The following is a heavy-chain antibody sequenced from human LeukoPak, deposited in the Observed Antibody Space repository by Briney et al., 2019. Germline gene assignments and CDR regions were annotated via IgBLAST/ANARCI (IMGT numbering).Heavy chain of an antibody. CDR3: ARDQANYDLWSGYYTPYNWFDP. CDR2: IKQDGSEK. V-gene: IGHV3-7*01. J-gene: IGHJ5*02. CDR1: GFTFSSYW. Sequence: GGSLRLSCAASGFTFSSYWMSWVRPAPGKGLEWVANIKQDGSEKYYVDSVKGGFTISRDNAENSLYLQMNSLRAEDTAVYYCARDQANYDLWSGYYTPYNWFDPWGQGTLVTVSS. D-gene: IGHD3-3*01.